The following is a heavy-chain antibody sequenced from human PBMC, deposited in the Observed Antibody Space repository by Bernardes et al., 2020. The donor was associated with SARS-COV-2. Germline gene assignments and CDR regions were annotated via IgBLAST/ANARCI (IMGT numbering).Heavy chain of an antibody. Sequence: GRSLRVSCEASGFTFSSYEMNWVRQAPGKGLEWVSYISSSGSTIYYADSVKGRFTISRDNAKNSLYLQMNSLRAEDTAVYYCARHYYDSSGYYYVPYYYYGMDVWGQGTTVTVSS. CDR1: GFTFSSYE. D-gene: IGHD3-22*01. CDR3: ARHYYDSSGYYYVPYYYYGMDV. CDR2: ISSSGSTI. V-gene: IGHV3-48*03. J-gene: IGHJ6*02.